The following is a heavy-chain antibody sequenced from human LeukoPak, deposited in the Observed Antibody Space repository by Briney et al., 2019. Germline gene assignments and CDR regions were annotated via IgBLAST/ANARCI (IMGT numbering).Heavy chain of an antibody. D-gene: IGHD2-15*01. Sequence: GGSLGLSCAASGFTFSSYAMSWVRQAPGKGLEWVSAISGSGGSTYYADSVKGRFTISRDNYKNTLYLQMNSLRAEDTAVYYCAKEAAIVVVVAAASAHFDYWGQGTLVTVSS. CDR2: ISGSGGST. J-gene: IGHJ4*02. CDR3: AKEAAIVVVVAAASAHFDY. CDR1: GFTFSSYA. V-gene: IGHV3-23*01.